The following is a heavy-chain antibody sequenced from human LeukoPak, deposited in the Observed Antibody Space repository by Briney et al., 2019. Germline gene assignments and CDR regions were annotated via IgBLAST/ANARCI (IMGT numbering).Heavy chain of an antibody. CDR3: ARVYRQLRPYYFDY. D-gene: IGHD4-23*01. CDR2: MNPNSGNT. CDR1: GYTFTSYD. Sequence: ASVKVSCKASGYTFTSYDINWVRQAAALGHEWMRGMNPNSGNTGYAQNFQGRVTMTRNTSIGTAYMELSSLRSEDTAVYYCARVYRQLRPYYFDYWGQGTLVTVSS. J-gene: IGHJ4*02. V-gene: IGHV1-8*01.